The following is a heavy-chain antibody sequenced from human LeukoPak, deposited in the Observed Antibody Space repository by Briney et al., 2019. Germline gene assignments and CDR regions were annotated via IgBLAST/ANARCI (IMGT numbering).Heavy chain of an antibody. V-gene: IGHV3-66*01. Sequence: GSLRLSCAASGLIVSSNYMCWVGQAPGKGLEWVSITYSDGKTNYADSVKGRFTISRDNSKNTLSLQMNSLRAEDTAVYYCACSGPYSNGGVMTDYWGQGTLVTVSS. D-gene: IGHD6-19*01. J-gene: IGHJ4*02. CDR2: TYSDGKT. CDR1: GLIVSSNY. CDR3: ACSGPYSNGGVMTDY.